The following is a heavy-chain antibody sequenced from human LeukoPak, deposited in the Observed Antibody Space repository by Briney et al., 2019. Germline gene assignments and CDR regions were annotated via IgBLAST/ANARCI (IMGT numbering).Heavy chain of an antibody. J-gene: IGHJ4*01. CDR2: TKQDGSEK. CDR3: ARSKYQLVLRVGFDS. Sequence: PGGSLRLSCTASGFTFSLYWMTWVRQAPGKGLEWVATTKQDGSEKDFVDSVKGRFTISRDNAKKSLFLQMNSLRVEDTGVYYCARSKYQLVLRVGFDSWGHGTLVTVSS. D-gene: IGHD2-2*01. V-gene: IGHV3-7*01. CDR1: GFTFSLYW.